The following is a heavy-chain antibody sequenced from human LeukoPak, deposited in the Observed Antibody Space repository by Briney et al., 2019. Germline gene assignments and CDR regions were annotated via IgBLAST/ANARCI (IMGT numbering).Heavy chain of an antibody. V-gene: IGHV4-61*01. Sequence: SETLSLTCTVSGGSVSSGSYYWSWIRQPPGKGLEWIGYIYYSGSTNYNPSLKSRVTISVDTSKNQFSLKLSSVTAADTAVYYCARDKVGWNYRRMDVWGQGTTVTVSS. D-gene: IGHD1-7*01. CDR1: GGSVSSGSYY. CDR2: IYYSGST. CDR3: ARDKVGWNYRRMDV. J-gene: IGHJ6*02.